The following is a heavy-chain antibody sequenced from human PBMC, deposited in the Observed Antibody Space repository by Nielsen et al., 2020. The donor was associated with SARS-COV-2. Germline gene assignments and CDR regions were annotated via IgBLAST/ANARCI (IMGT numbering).Heavy chain of an antibody. CDR3: ARGEFSLGANLEDP. CDR2: MSPNSGNT. V-gene: IGHV1-8*01. D-gene: IGHD3-16*02. CDR1: GYTFINHD. J-gene: IGHJ5*02. Sequence: ASVKVSCKASGYTFINHDINWVRQAAGQGLEWMGWMSPNSGNTGYAQKFQGRVTMTRDTSISTAYMELSSLRSEDTAVYYCARGEFSLGANLEDPWGQGTLVIVSS.